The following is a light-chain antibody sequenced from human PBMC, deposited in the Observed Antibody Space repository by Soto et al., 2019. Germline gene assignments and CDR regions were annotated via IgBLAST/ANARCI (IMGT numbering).Light chain of an antibody. V-gene: IGLV2-14*01. CDR1: SSDVGGYNY. CDR2: EVS. CDR3: SSYTSSSTLV. Sequence: QSVLTQPASVSGSPGQSITISCTGTSSDVGGYNYVSWYQQHPGKAPKLMIYEVSNRPSGVSNRFSGSKSGNTASLTISGLQAEDEAAYYCSSYTSSSTLVFRTATTVTVL. J-gene: IGLJ1*01.